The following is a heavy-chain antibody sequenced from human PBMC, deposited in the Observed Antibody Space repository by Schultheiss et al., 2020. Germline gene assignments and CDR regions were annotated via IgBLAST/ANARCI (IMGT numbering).Heavy chain of an antibody. J-gene: IGHJ4*02. CDR1: GFTFSNYW. Sequence: GGSLRLSCAASGFTFSNYWMHWVRQAPGKGLVWVSRINGDGSSTTYADSVKGRFTISRDNAKNTLYLQMNSLRAEDTAVYYCRQSFDYWGQGTLVTVSS. CDR3: RQSFDY. CDR2: INGDGSST. V-gene: IGHV3-74*03.